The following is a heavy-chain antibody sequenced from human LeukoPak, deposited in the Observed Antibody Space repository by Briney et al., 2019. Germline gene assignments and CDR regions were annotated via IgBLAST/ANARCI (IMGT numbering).Heavy chain of an antibody. D-gene: IGHD2-2*01. CDR3: ARYCSSTSCYFYYYYGMDV. Sequence: MGXISAYNGNTNYAQKLQGRVTMTTDTSTSTAYMELRSLRSDDTAVYYCARYCSSTSCYFYYYYGMDVWGQGTTVTVSS. V-gene: IGHV1-18*01. J-gene: IGHJ6*02. CDR2: ISAYNGNT.